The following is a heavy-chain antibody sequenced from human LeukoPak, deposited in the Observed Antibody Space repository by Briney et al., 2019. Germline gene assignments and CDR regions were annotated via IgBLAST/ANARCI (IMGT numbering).Heavy chain of an antibody. V-gene: IGHV4-59*01. J-gene: IGHJ4*02. CDR3: ARGDSGSFSQFDC. Sequence: PSETLSLTCTVSGGSISSYYWSWIRQPPGKGLEWTGYVYYSGSTNYNPSLKSRVTISVDTSKNQFSLKLTSVTAADTAVYYCARGDSGSFSQFDCWGQGTLVTVSS. CDR1: GGSISSYY. D-gene: IGHD1-26*01. CDR2: VYYSGST.